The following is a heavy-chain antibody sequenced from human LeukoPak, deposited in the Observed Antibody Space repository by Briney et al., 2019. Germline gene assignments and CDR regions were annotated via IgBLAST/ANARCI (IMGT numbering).Heavy chain of an antibody. V-gene: IGHV3-7*03. J-gene: IGHJ4*02. D-gene: IGHD3-22*01. CDR2: IKQDGSEK. Sequence: GGSLRLSCAASGFTFSVYWMSWVRQAPGKGLEWVANIKQDGSEKYYVDSVKGRFTISRDNAKNSLYLQTNSLRAEDTAVYYCARVLYDSSGFYSGAFDYWGQGTLVTVSS. CDR1: GFTFSVYW. CDR3: ARVLYDSSGFYSGAFDY.